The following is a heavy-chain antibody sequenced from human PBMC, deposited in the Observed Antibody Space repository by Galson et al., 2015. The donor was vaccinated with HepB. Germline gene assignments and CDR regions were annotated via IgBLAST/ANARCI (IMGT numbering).Heavy chain of an antibody. Sequence: SLRLSCAASGFTFSSYSMNWVRQAPGKGLEWVSSISSSSSYIYYADSVKGRFTISRDNAKNSLYLRMNSLRAEDTAVYYCARDLPIPTAVAGTDYYYYGMDVWGQGTTVTVSS. CDR1: GFTFSSYS. CDR3: ARDLPIPTAVAGTDYYYYGMDV. D-gene: IGHD6-19*01. CDR2: ISSSSSYI. J-gene: IGHJ6*02. V-gene: IGHV3-21*01.